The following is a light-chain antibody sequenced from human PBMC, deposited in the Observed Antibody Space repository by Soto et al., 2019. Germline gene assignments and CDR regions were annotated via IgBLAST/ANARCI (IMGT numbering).Light chain of an antibody. CDR2: GAS. J-gene: IGKJ4*01. V-gene: IGKV3-15*01. CDR1: QSVSSN. CDR3: QQYNNWPLT. Sequence: EIVMTQSPATLSVSPGERATLSCRASQSVSSNLAWYQQQPGQAPRLLIYGASTRATGFPARFSGSGSGTEFTLTISSLQSEDFAVYYCQQYNNWPLTFGGGTKVESK.